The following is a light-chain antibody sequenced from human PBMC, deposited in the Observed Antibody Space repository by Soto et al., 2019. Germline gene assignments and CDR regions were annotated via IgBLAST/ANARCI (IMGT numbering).Light chain of an antibody. CDR2: VAS. CDR3: QQTNSFPLT. V-gene: IGKV1-12*01. CDR1: QYISNW. Sequence: DIQMTQSTSSVSASVGDRVTITCRASQYISNWLAWYQHKPGKAPKPLIYVASNLRSGVPSRFSGSASGTDFSLTISSLQPEDSATYYCQQTNSFPLTFGGGTTVDIK. J-gene: IGKJ4*01.